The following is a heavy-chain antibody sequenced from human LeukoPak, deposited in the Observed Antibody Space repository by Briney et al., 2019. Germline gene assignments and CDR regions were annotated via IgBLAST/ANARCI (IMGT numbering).Heavy chain of an antibody. D-gene: IGHD1-1*01. V-gene: IGHV4-28*01. CDR1: GYSISSSNW. CDR2: VHYSGST. Sequence: PTETLSLTCAVSGYSISSSNWWGWVRQRPGKGLEWIGYVHYSGSTYYNPSLMSRVTMSVDTSKSQFSLKLSSVTAVDTAVYYCARKHRWNGLYFDYWGQGTLVTVSS. CDR3: ARKHRWNGLYFDY. J-gene: IGHJ4*02.